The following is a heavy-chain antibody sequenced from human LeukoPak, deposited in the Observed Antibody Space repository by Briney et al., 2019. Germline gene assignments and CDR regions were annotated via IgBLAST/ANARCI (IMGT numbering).Heavy chain of an antibody. D-gene: IGHD3-10*01. J-gene: IGHJ4*02. CDR1: GLTVTNAW. V-gene: IGHV3-15*07. Sequence: GGSRRLSCSASGLTVTNAWMNWVRQAPGEGLDWVGRIASKTDGGATDYAAPVKGRFTISRDDSKNTLNLQMSSLKTEDTAVYYCTTGIRGDWGQGTLVTVSS. CDR2: IASKTDGGAT. CDR3: TTGIRGD.